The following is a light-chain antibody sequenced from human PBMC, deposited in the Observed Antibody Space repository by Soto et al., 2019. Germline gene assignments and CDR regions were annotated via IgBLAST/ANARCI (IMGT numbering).Light chain of an antibody. Sequence: QSVLTQPPSVSGAPGQRVTISCTGSSSNIGAGYDVHWYQQLPGTAPKLLIYGHSNRPSGVPDRFSGSKSGTSASLAITGLQAEDEADYYCQSYDSSLSALIFGGGTKLTVL. CDR3: QSYDSSLSALI. CDR1: SSNIGAGYD. V-gene: IGLV1-40*01. CDR2: GHS. J-gene: IGLJ2*01.